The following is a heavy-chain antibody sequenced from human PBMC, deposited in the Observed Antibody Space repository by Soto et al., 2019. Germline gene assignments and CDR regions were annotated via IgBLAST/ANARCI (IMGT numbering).Heavy chain of an antibody. CDR1: AVSISSGSF. CDR3: ARSAGWYDVHS. D-gene: IGHD6-19*01. CDR2: IHHSGST. Sequence: QVQLQESGPGLVKPSGTLSLTCAVSAVSISSGSFWGWVRQPPGKGLEWIGDIHHSGSTNYNPSLRSRVTIAVDTSKNHFSRKLNSVTAADTAVYYWARSAGWYDVHSWGQGILVIVSS. V-gene: IGHV4-4*02. J-gene: IGHJ4*02.